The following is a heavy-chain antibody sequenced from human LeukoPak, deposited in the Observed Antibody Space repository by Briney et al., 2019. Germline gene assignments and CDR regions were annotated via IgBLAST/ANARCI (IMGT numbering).Heavy chain of an antibody. CDR3: ARLLTNDYGDPSYWYFDL. V-gene: IGHV4-39*01. CDR1: RGSISSSHYY. CDR2: IFYSGST. Sequence: SETLSLTCTVSRGSISSSHYYWGWIRQPPGKGLEWIGSIFYSGSTYYNPSLKSRVTTSVDTSKNQFSLKLSSVTAADTAMYYCARLLTNDYGDPSYWYFDLWGRGTLVTVSS. D-gene: IGHD4/OR15-4a*01. J-gene: IGHJ2*01.